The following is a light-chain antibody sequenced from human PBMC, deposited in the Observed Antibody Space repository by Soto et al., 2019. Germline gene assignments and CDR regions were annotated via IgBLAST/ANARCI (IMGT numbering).Light chain of an antibody. CDR1: QGIRND. V-gene: IGKV1-6*01. Sequence: AIPMTQSPSSLSASVGDRVIITCRASQGIRNDLDWYQQKPGKAPKLLIYAASSLQSGVPSRFSGSGSGTDFTLTISSLQPEDFATYYCLQDYNYPYTFGQGTKLEIK. CDR2: AAS. J-gene: IGKJ2*01. CDR3: LQDYNYPYT.